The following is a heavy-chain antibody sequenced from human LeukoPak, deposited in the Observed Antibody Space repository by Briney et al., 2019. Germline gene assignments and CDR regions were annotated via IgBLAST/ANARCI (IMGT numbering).Heavy chain of an antibody. J-gene: IGHJ6*03. CDR2: IIPIFGTA. V-gene: IGHV1-69*06. D-gene: IGHD2-15*01. CDR3: ARARYETRIWPKSRYDYYHYMDV. CDR1: GGTFSSYA. Sequence: GSSVKVSCKASGGTFSSYAISWVRQAPGQGLEWMGGIIPIFGTANYAQKFQGRVTITADKSTSTVYMELSSLRSGDMAVYYCARARYETRIWPKSRYDYYHYMDVWGKGTTVTVSS.